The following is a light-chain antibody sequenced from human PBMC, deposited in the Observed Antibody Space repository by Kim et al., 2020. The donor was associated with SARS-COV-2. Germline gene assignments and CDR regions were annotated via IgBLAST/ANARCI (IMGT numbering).Light chain of an antibody. CDR1: SGHSSYA. V-gene: IGLV4-69*01. CDR2: LNSDGSH. CDR3: QTWGTASNWV. Sequence: QPVLTQSPSASASLGASVKLTCTLSSGHSSYAIAWHQQQPDKGPRYLMKLNSDGSHSKGDGIPDRFSGSSSGAERYLTISSLQSEDEADYYCQTWGTASNWVFGGGTQLTVL. J-gene: IGLJ3*02.